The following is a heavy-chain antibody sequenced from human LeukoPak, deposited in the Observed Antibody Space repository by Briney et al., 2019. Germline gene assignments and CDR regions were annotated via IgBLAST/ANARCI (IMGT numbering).Heavy chain of an antibody. J-gene: IGHJ3*02. CDR1: GYTFTGYY. Sequence: ASVKVSFKASGYTFTGYYMHWVRQPPAQGLEWMGWINPSSGGANYAQKFQGRVTMTRDTSISTAYMELSRLRTDDTAVYYCARDGGGVVAAAGSDAFDIWGQGTMVTVSS. D-gene: IGHD6-13*01. CDR2: INPSSGGA. CDR3: ARDGGGVVAAAGSDAFDI. V-gene: IGHV1-2*02.